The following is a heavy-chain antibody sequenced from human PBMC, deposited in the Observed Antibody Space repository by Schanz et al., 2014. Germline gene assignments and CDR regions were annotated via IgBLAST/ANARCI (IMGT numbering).Heavy chain of an antibody. Sequence: EVQLVESGGGLVQPRGSLRLSCAASEFSFSSFGMNWVRQAPGKGLEWVSYISNSGTTIYYADSVKGRFTISRDNAKNSLYLQMNSLRAEDTAVYYCVKDLQRELLRDDHYYGMDVWGQGTTVAVSS. CDR1: EFSFSSFG. J-gene: IGHJ6*02. D-gene: IGHD3-10*01. V-gene: IGHV3-48*04. CDR3: VKDLQRELLRDDHYYGMDV. CDR2: ISNSGTTI.